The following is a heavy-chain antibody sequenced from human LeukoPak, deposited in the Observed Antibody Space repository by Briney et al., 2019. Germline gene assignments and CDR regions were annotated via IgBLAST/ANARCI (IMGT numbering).Heavy chain of an antibody. Sequence: SETLSLTCTVSGGSISSYYWSWIRQPPGKGLEWIGYVYYSGSTNHNPSLKSRAIISVDTFKNQFSLKLNSVTAADTAVYYCARFAMSSSGCNLCHFDYWGPGSLVTVAS. CDR1: GGSISSYY. J-gene: IGHJ4*02. D-gene: IGHD6-19*01. V-gene: IGHV4-59*08. CDR3: ARFAMSSSGCNLCHFDY. CDR2: VYYSGST.